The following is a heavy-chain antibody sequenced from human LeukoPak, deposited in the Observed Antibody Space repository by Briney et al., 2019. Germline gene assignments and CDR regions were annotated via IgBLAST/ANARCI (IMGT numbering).Heavy chain of an antibody. CDR1: SASISSGGYY. CDR3: ARADPGDAFDI. CDR2: ILYSGTT. V-gene: IGHV4-30-4*08. J-gene: IGHJ3*02. Sequence: SQTLSLTCTVSSASISSGGYYWSWIRQPPGKGLEWIAYILYSGTTHNNPSLKSRLTISMNTSKNQFSLTLSSVTAADTAVYYCARADPGDAFDIWGQGTMVTVSS.